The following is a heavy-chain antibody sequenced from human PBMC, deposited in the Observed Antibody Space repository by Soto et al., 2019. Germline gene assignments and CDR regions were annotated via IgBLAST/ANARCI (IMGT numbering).Heavy chain of an antibody. CDR1: GFTFSSYG. J-gene: IGHJ6*02. CDR2: ISGSGGST. D-gene: IGHD3-22*01. CDR3: AKSRLYDVTPSPGRYYGMDV. Sequence: GGSLRLSCAASGFTFSSYGMNWVRQAPGKGLEWVSGISGSGGSTYYADSVKGRFTISRDNSKNTLYLQMNSLRAEDTAVYYCAKSRLYDVTPSPGRYYGMDVWGQGTTVTVSS. V-gene: IGHV3-23*01.